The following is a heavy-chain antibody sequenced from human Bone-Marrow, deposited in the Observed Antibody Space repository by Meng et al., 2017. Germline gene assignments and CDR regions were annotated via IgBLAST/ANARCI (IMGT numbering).Heavy chain of an antibody. D-gene: IGHD3-10*02. J-gene: IGHJ6*02. CDR2: LSGDGSEK. Sequence: GESLKISCAASGFTFSSYWMTWVRQAPGKGLEWLANLSGDGSEKYYVDSVKGRLTISRDNAKNSLYLQMNSLRAEDTAVYYCARAPDMFEVLYYYYYGMDVWGQGTTVTVSS. V-gene: IGHV3-7*01. CDR1: GFTFSSYW. CDR3: ARAPDMFEVLYYYYYGMDV.